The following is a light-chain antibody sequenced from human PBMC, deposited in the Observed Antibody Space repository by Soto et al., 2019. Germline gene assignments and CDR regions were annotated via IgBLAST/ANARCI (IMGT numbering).Light chain of an antibody. V-gene: IGLV2-14*01. Sequence: QSAPTQPASVSGSPGQSITISCTGTSSDVGGYNYVSWYQQHPGKAPKLMIYDVSNRPSGVSNRFSGSKSGNTASLTISGLQAEDEADYYCSSYTSSSTVVFGGGTRSPS. CDR2: DVS. CDR3: SSYTSSSTVV. J-gene: IGLJ2*01. CDR1: SSDVGGYNY.